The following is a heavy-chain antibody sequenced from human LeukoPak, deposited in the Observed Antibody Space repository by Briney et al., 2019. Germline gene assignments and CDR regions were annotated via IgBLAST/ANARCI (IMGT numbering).Heavy chain of an antibody. CDR2: ISYDGSNK. Sequence: GGSLRLSCAASGFTFSSYGMHWVRKAPGKGLEWVAVISYDGSNKYYADSVKGRFTISRDNSKNTLYLQMNSLRAEDTAVYYCAKDLGKDVWGQGTTVTVSS. J-gene: IGHJ6*02. V-gene: IGHV3-30*18. CDR3: AKDLGKDV. CDR1: GFTFSSYG.